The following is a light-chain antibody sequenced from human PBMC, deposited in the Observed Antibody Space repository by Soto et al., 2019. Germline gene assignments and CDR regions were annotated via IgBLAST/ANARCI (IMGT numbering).Light chain of an antibody. J-gene: IGLJ3*02. CDR3: ATWDDSLRGPV. CDR2: LNN. V-gene: IGLV1-47*01. Sequence: QLVLTQPPSASGTPGQRVTISCSGSSSNIGFNYVYWYQQLPGTAPKLLIYLNNQRPSGVPDRFSGSKSGTSVSLAISGLRSEDEAFYYCATWDDSLRGPVFGGGTKLTVL. CDR1: SSNIGFNY.